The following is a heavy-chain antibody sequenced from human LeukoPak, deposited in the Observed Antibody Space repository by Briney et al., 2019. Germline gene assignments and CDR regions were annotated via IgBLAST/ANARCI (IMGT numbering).Heavy chain of an antibody. D-gene: IGHD3-3*01. Sequence: GGSLRLSCAASGFTFSIYSMNWVRQALGKGLEWVSYVSNSSSTIYYADSVKGRFTISRDNAKNSLYLQMNSLRAEDTAVYYCARGVRRFLEWVSMDVWGKGTTVTVSS. CDR2: VSNSSSTI. J-gene: IGHJ6*03. CDR1: GFTFSIYS. CDR3: ARGVRRFLEWVSMDV. V-gene: IGHV3-48*01.